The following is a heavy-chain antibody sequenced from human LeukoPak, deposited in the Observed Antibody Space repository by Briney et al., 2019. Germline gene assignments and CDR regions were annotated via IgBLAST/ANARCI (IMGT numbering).Heavy chain of an antibody. CDR3: AKFVGGYYDSSGYWYYFDY. CDR2: ISGSGGST. V-gene: IGHV3-23*01. D-gene: IGHD3-22*01. Sequence: GGSLRLSCAASGFTFSSYAMSWVRQAPGKGLEGVSAISGSGGSTYYADSVKGRFTISRDNSKNTLYLQMNSLRAEDTAVYYCAKFVGGYYDSSGYWYYFDYWGQGTLVTVSS. CDR1: GFTFSSYA. J-gene: IGHJ4*02.